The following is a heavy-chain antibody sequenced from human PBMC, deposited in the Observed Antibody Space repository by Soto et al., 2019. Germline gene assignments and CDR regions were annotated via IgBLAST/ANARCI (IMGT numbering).Heavy chain of an antibody. J-gene: IGHJ3*02. D-gene: IGHD2-2*01. Sequence: PSETLSLTCTVSGGSISSSSYYWGWIRQPPGKGLEWIGSIYYSGSTYYTPSLKSRVTISVDTSKDQFSLKLSSVTAADTAVYYCARRMATSRDAFDIWGQGTMVT. CDR2: IYYSGST. CDR1: GGSISSSSYY. V-gene: IGHV4-39*01. CDR3: ARRMATSRDAFDI.